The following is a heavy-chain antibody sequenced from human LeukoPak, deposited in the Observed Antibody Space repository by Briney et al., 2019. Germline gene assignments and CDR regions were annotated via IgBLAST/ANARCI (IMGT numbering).Heavy chain of an antibody. Sequence: GGSLRLSCAASGFTFSTYTMNWVRQAPGKGLEGVSYISSGSSSIYYADSVKGRFTISRDNAKNSLYLQMNGLRAEDTAMYYCARPRYCSGGSCYFDYWGQGTLVTVSS. CDR1: GFTFSTYT. D-gene: IGHD2-15*01. CDR3: ARPRYCSGGSCYFDY. CDR2: ISSGSSSI. V-gene: IGHV3-48*04. J-gene: IGHJ4*02.